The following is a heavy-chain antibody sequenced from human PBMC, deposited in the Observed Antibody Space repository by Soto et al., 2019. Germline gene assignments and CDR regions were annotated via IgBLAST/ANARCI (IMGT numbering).Heavy chain of an antibody. V-gene: IGHV4-31*03. CDR2: IYYSGST. Sequence: SETLSLTCTVSGGSISNGGYYWSWIRQHPGKGLEWIGYIYYSGSTYYNPSLKSRVTISVDTSKNQFSLKLSSVTAADTAVYYCARDHRIAAAPTNWFDPWGQGTLVTVSS. CDR1: GGSISNGGYY. D-gene: IGHD6-13*01. J-gene: IGHJ5*02. CDR3: ARDHRIAAAPTNWFDP.